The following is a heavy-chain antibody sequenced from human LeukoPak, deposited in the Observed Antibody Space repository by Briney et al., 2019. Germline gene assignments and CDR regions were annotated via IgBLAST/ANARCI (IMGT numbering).Heavy chain of an antibody. V-gene: IGHV4-39*01. CDR3: ARQYSYYDFWSGYRPNWFDP. Sequence: PSETLSLXCTVSGGSISSSSYYWGWIRQPPGKGLEWIGSIYYSGITYYNPSLKSRVTISVDTSKNQFSLKLSSVTAADTAVYYCARQYSYYDFWSGYRPNWFDPWGQGTLVTVSS. J-gene: IGHJ5*02. CDR1: GGSISSSSYY. CDR2: IYYSGIT. D-gene: IGHD3-3*01.